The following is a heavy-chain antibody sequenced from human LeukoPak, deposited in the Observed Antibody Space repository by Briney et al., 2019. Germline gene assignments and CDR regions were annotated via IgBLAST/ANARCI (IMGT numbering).Heavy chain of an antibody. D-gene: IGHD2-15*01. CDR3: ARGGASRYYYYYGMDV. CDR1: GFTFSSYA. V-gene: IGHV3-30*04. Sequence: PGRSLRLSCAASGFTFSSYAMHWVRQAPGKGLEWVAVISYDGSNKYYADSVKGRFTISRDNSKNTLYLQMNSLGAEDTAVYYCARGGASRYYYYYGMDVWGQGTTVTVSS. CDR2: ISYDGSNK. J-gene: IGHJ6*02.